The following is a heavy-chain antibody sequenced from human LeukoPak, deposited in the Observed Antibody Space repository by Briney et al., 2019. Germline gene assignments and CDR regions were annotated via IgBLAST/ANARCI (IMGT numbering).Heavy chain of an antibody. Sequence: GRSLRLSCAPSGFTFDDYAMHWVRQAPGKGLEWVSGISWNSGNIGYADSVKGRFTISRDNAKNSLYLQMNSLRAEDTALYYCAKTAGGLERPFDYWGQGTLVTVSS. V-gene: IGHV3-9*01. CDR3: AKTAGGLERPFDY. CDR2: ISWNSGNI. CDR1: GFTFDDYA. J-gene: IGHJ4*02. D-gene: IGHD1-1*01.